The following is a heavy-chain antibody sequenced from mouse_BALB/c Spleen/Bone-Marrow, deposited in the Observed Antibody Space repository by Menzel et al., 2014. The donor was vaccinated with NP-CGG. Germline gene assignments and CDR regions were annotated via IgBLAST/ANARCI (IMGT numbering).Heavy chain of an antibody. J-gene: IGHJ4*01. V-gene: IGHV3-6*02. Sequence: EVHLVESGPGLVKPSQSLSLTCSVTGYSIXSGYYWNWIRQFPGNKLEWMGYISYDGSNNYNPSLKNRISITRDTSKNQFFLKLNSVTTEDTATYYCAYYYYAMDYWGQGTSVTVSS. CDR1: GYSIXSGYY. CDR3: AYYYYAMDY. CDR2: ISYDGSN.